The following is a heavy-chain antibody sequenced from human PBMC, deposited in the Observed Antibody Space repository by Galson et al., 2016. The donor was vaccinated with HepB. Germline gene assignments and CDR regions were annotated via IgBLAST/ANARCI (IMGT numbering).Heavy chain of an antibody. CDR2: ISYDAINK. J-gene: IGHJ4*02. D-gene: IGHD1-26*01. V-gene: IGHV3-30*18. Sequence: SLRLSCAASGFTFSTYAMSWVRQAPGKGLEWVAVISYDAINKYYADSVKGRLTISRDNSMDTLYLQMNSLRADDTALYYCAKASGGSYQMIDDRGQGTLVTVSS. CDR1: GFTFSTYA. CDR3: AKASGGSYQMIDD.